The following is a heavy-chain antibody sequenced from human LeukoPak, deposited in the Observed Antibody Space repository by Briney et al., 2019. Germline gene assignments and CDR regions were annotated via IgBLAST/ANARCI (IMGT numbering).Heavy chain of an antibody. CDR1: GGTFSSYA. Sequence: SVKVSCKASGGTFSSYAISWVRQAPGQGLEWMGRIIPILGIANYAQKFQGRVTMTRNTSINTAYMEVSSLRSEDTAVYYCARRVASSGTPLGYWGQGTLVTVSS. D-gene: IGHD3-22*01. J-gene: IGHJ4*02. CDR2: IIPILGIA. V-gene: IGHV1-69*04. CDR3: ARRVASSGTPLGY.